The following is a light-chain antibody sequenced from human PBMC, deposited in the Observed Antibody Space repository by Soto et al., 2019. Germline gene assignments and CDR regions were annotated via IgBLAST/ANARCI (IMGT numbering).Light chain of an antibody. CDR1: HLGEKI. CDR2: DDR. CDR3: EVWDNSLDVVV. V-gene: IGLV3-21*02. J-gene: IGLJ3*02. Sequence: SYELTQAPSVSVAPGQTARITCAVNHLGEKIVHWYKQSPGQAPILVIFDDRYRASGIPERISGPNSDNTATLTISGVESGADADYFCEVWDNSLDVVVFGGGLKLTV.